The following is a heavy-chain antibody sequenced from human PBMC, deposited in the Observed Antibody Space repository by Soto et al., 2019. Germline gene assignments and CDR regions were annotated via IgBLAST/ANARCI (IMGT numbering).Heavy chain of an antibody. V-gene: IGHV1-69*01. J-gene: IGHJ6*02. CDR3: ASKVSDFWSGYYPHYYYYYGMDV. CDR1: GGTFSSYA. Sequence: QVQLVQSGAEVQKPGSSVKVSCKASGGTFSSYAISWVRQAPGQGLEWMGGIIPIFGTANYAQKFQGRVTITADESTSTAYMELSSLRSEDTAVYYCASKVSDFWSGYYPHYYYYYGMDVWGQGTTVTVSS. CDR2: IIPIFGTA. D-gene: IGHD3-3*01.